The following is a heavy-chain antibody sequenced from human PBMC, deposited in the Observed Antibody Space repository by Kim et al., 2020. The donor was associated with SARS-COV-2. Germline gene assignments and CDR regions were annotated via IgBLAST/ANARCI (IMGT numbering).Heavy chain of an antibody. CDR1: GGYLTGSY. J-gene: IGHJ4*02. V-gene: IGHV4-34*01. CDR3: AKGGWSSDFFAY. CDR2: IDYIGTT. Sequence: SETLSLTCAVHGGYLTGSYMSWVRQAPGQGLEWIGEIDYIGTTNSNPSLKSRLTISVDTSKNEFSLRLNSVTAADTAVYYCAKGGWSSDFFAYWGEG. D-gene: IGHD2-2*03.